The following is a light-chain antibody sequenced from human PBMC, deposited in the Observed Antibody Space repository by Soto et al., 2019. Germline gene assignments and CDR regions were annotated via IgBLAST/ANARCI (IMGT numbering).Light chain of an antibody. J-gene: IGKJ1*01. V-gene: IGKV3-15*01. CDR3: QQYNDWPRT. CDR2: GAS. CDR1: QSVSSN. Sequence: DIVMTQSPATLSVSPVDRAPLSCRASQSVSSNLAWYQQKPGQAPRLLIYGASTRATGSPDRFSASGSATEFTLTISSLLSEDFAVYYCQQYNDWPRTFGQGTKVDIK.